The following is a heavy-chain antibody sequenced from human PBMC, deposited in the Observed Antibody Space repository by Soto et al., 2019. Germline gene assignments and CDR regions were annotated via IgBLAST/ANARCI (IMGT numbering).Heavy chain of an antibody. J-gene: IGHJ6*02. Sequence: LRLSCAVSGFTFSTYWMSWVRQAPGKGLEWVANIKQDGSEKYYVDSVKGRSTISRDNAKHSLYLQMHSLRAEDTAVYYCARDRYYDSSGYSYYRYGIDVWGQGTTVTVYS. CDR1: GFTFSTYW. CDR3: ARDRYYDSSGYSYYRYGIDV. V-gene: IGHV3-7*03. D-gene: IGHD3-22*01. CDR2: IKQDGSEK.